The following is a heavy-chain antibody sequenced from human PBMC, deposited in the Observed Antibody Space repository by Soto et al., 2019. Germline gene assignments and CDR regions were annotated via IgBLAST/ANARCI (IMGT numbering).Heavy chain of an antibody. CDR1: GFSLSTSAVG. V-gene: IGHV2-5*02. CDR3: AHRGYSSSWDYWYFDL. CDR2: IYWDDDK. J-gene: IGHJ2*01. Sequence: QITLKESGPTLVKPTQTLTLTCTFSGFSLSTSAVGVGWIRQPPGKALEWLELIYWDDDKRYSPSLKTRLTITKDTSKNQVVLTITDMDPVDTATYYCAHRGYSSSWDYWYFDLWGRGTLVTVSS. D-gene: IGHD6-13*01.